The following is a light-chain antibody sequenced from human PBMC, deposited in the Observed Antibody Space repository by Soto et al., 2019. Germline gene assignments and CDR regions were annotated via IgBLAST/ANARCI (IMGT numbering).Light chain of an antibody. J-gene: IGLJ1*01. V-gene: IGLV1-40*01. CDR2: ANS. CDR3: QSYDSSLSAYV. Sequence: QSVLTQPPSVSGAPGQRVTISCTGSSSNIGAGYDVHWYQQLPGTAPKLLIYANSNRPSGVPDRFSGSKSGTSASLAITGLQAEDEADYYCQSYDSSLSAYVFGTGTKLTLL. CDR1: SSNIGAGYD.